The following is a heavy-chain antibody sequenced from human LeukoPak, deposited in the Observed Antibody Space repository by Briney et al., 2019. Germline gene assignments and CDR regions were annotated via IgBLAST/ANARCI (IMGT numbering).Heavy chain of an antibody. CDR3: ARDHFGWFDP. Sequence: SETLSLTCAVYGGSFSGYYWSWIRQPPGKGLEWIGEINHSGSTNYNPSLKSRVTISVDTSKNQFSLKLSSVTAADTAVYYCARDHFGWFDPWGQGILVTVSS. CDR2: INHSGST. V-gene: IGHV4-34*01. CDR1: GGSFSGYY. J-gene: IGHJ5*02. D-gene: IGHD1-14*01.